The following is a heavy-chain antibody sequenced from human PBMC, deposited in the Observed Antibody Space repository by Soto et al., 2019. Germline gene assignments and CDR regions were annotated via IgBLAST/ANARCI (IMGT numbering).Heavy chain of an antibody. D-gene: IGHD3-3*01. CDR1: GGSISSSGSD. Sequence: SETLSLTCTVSGGSISSSGSDWGWVRQPPGKGLEGIVSFYYNGGTYSTYYNPSLKSRVTISVDTHKRQFSLNLRSVTAADTAVYYCASPRQGNYDFLSGYYALNYGSQGTLVTVSS. CDR3: ASPRQGNYDFLSGYYALNY. J-gene: IGHJ4*02. V-gene: IGHV4-39*01. CDR2: FYYNGGT.